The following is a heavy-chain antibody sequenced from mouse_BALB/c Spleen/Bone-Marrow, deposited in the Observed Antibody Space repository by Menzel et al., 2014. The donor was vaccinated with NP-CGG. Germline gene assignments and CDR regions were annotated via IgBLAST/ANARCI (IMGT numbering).Heavy chain of an antibody. Sequence: VKLQESGAELVRPGTSAKVSCKASGYAFTNYWIEWVKQRPGQGLEWIGVINPGSGGANYNEKFKGKATLTADKSSSTAYMQLYSLTSDDSAVYFCARDGRITTEGFAYWGQGTLVTVSA. V-gene: IGHV1-54*01. CDR2: INPGSGGA. J-gene: IGHJ3*01. D-gene: IGHD2-4*01. CDR3: ARDGRITTEGFAY. CDR1: GYAFTNYW.